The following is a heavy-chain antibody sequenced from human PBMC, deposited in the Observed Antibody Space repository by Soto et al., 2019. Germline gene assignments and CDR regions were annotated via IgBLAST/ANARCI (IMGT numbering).Heavy chain of an antibody. V-gene: IGHV3-30*03. Sequence: GSLRLSCAASGFTFSSYGMHWVRQAPGKGLEWVAVISYDGSNKYYADSVKGRFTISRDNSKNTLYLQMNSLRAEDTAVYYCARGPPRYYDFWSGYYIPAFDYWGQGTLVTVSS. D-gene: IGHD3-3*01. CDR2: ISYDGSNK. CDR3: ARGPPRYYDFWSGYYIPAFDY. CDR1: GFTFSSYG. J-gene: IGHJ4*02.